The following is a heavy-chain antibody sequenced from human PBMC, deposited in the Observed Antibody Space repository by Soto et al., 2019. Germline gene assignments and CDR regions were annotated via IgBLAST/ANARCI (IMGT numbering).Heavy chain of an antibody. Sequence: SETLSLTCTVSGGPISSSSYYWGWIRQPPGKGLEWIGSIYYSGSTYYNPSLKSRVTISVDTSKNQFSLKLSSVTAADTAVYYCARRVRTTVTPVLDYWGQGTLVTVSS. CDR1: GGPISSSSYY. J-gene: IGHJ4*02. D-gene: IGHD4-4*01. CDR2: IYYSGST. V-gene: IGHV4-39*01. CDR3: ARRVRTTVTPVLDY.